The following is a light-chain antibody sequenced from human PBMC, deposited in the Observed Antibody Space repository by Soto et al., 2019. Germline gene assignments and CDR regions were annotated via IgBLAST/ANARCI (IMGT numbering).Light chain of an antibody. V-gene: IGKV4-1*01. J-gene: IGKJ5*01. CDR3: QQHYITPIT. Sequence: DIVMTQSPDSLAVSLGESATIHCKSSQIVLYSAKNKNFLTWYQQKPGQPPKSLIYWASTRESGVPDRFTGSGSGTDFTLSISSLQAEDVAVYYCQQHYITPITFGQGTRLEIK. CDR2: WAS. CDR1: QIVLYSAKNKNF.